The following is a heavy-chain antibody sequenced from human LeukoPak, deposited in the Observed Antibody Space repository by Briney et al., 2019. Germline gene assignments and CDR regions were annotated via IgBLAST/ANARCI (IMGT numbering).Heavy chain of an antibody. V-gene: IGHV4-31*03. D-gene: IGHD3-22*01. CDR1: GGSISSGGYY. Sequence: SETLSLTCTVSGGSISSGGYYWSWIRQHPGKGLEWIGYIYYSGSTYYNPSLKSRVTISVDTFKNQFSLKLSSVTAADTAVYYCARGRIQYYYDSSGYYGFDPWGQGTLVTVSS. CDR3: ARGRIQYYYDSSGYYGFDP. J-gene: IGHJ5*02. CDR2: IYYSGST.